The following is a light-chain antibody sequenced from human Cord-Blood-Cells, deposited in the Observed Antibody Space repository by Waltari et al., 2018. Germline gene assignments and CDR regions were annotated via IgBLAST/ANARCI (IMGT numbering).Light chain of an antibody. CDR1: VLAKKY. Sequence: SYELTQPSSVSVSPVQTARTPCPGDVLAKKYARWFQQKPGQAPGLVIYKDSERPSGIPERFSGSSSGTTVTLTISGAQVEDEADYYCYSAADNNLRVFGGGTKLTVL. J-gene: IGLJ3*02. V-gene: IGLV3-27*01. CDR2: KDS. CDR3: YSAADNNLRV.